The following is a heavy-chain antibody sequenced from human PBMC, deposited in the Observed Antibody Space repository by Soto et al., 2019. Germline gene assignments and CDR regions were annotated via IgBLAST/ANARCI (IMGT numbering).Heavy chain of an antibody. CDR2: ISSSSSNI. J-gene: IGHJ5*02. CDR3: TRELYTYGPTNWFDP. D-gene: IGHD5-18*01. Sequence: PGGSLRLSCAASGFTFSDYYMSWIRQAPGKGLEWVSYISSSSSNIYYAASVKGRFTISRDDSKSIAYLQMNSLKTEDTAVYYCTRELYTYGPTNWFDPWGQGTLVTVSS. V-gene: IGHV3-11*01. CDR1: GFTFSDYY.